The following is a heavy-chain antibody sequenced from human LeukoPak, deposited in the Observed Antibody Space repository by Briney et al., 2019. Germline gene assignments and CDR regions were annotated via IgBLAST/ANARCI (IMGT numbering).Heavy chain of an antibody. Sequence: GGSLRLSCAASGFTFSNYEMNWVRQAPGKGLEWVSYISGSSSNMYYADSVEGRFTISRDNSKNSLYLQMNSLRAEDTAVYYCARQLAPLAYWGQGTLVTVSS. CDR3: ARQLAPLAY. V-gene: IGHV3-48*03. J-gene: IGHJ4*02. CDR1: GFTFSNYE. D-gene: IGHD1-1*01. CDR2: ISGSSSNM.